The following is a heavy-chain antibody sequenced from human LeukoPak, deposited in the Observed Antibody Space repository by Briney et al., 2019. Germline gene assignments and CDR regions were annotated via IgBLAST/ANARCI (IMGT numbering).Heavy chain of an antibody. J-gene: IGHJ3*02. D-gene: IGHD6-19*01. Sequence: PGGSLRLSCAASGFTFDDYAMHWVRQAPGKGLEWVSGISWNSGSIGYADSVKGRFTISRDNAKNSLYLQMNSLRAEDTALYYCAKDMRIAVADRGGAFDIWGQGTMVTVSS. CDR2: ISWNSGSI. CDR3: AKDMRIAVADRGGAFDI. V-gene: IGHV3-9*01. CDR1: GFTFDDYA.